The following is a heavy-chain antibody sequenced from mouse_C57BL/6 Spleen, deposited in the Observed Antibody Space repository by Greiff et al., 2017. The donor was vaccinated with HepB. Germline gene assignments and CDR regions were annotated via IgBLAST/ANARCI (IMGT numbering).Heavy chain of an antibody. J-gene: IGHJ4*01. V-gene: IGHV1-55*01. CDR3: ARQEVVATGAMDY. Sequence: QVQLQQPGAELVKPGASVKMSCKASGYTFTSYWITWVKQRPGQGLEWIGDIYPGSGSTNYNEKFKSKVTLTVDTSSSTAYMQLSSLTSEDSAVYYCARQEVVATGAMDYWGQGTSVTVSS. D-gene: IGHD1-1*01. CDR2: IYPGSGST. CDR1: GYTFTSYW.